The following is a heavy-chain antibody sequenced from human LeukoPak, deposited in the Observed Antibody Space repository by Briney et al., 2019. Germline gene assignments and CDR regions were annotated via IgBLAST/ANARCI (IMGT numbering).Heavy chain of an antibody. CDR2: IVASSGAT. CDR1: GFNFNNYA. Sequence: PGGSLRLSCAASGFNFNNYAMSWFRQAPGKGLEWVSHIVASSGATFYADSVKGRFTISRDHSKNTLYLQMNSLRAEDTAFYCAKGGYDYVEVGYFDSWGQGTLVTVSS. V-gene: IGHV3-23*01. CDR3: AKGGYDYVEVGYFDS. J-gene: IGHJ4*02. D-gene: IGHD5-12*01.